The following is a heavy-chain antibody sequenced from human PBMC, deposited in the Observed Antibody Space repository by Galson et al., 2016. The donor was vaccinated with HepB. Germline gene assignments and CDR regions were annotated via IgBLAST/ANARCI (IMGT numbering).Heavy chain of an antibody. CDR3: ARPTAYYGTDG. D-gene: IGHD4-17*01. V-gene: IGHV4-39*01. Sequence: SETLSLTCSVSGDSISTSSHFWGWIRQPPGKSLEWIGSIHFGGNSYYNPSLKSRVTISVDLSKNQFSLKVTSVTAADTAVYFCARPTAYYGTDGWGQGTSVTISS. CDR1: GDSISTSSHF. J-gene: IGHJ6*02. CDR2: IHFGGNS.